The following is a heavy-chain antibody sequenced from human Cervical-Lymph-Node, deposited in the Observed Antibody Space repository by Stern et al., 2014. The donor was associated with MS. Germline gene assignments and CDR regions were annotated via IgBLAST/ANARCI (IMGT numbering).Heavy chain of an antibody. V-gene: IGHV1-18*04. D-gene: IGHD7-27*01. Sequence: VQLVESGAQVEQPGASVKVSCQASGYTFTSYGISWVLQDPGLGLEWLGWISAYNGNTHYAQKLQGRVTMTTDTSTSTAYMELRSLRSDDTAVYYCARHLNWEGFDYWGQGTLVTVSS. CDR2: ISAYNGNT. CDR3: ARHLNWEGFDY. CDR1: GYTFTSYG. J-gene: IGHJ4*02.